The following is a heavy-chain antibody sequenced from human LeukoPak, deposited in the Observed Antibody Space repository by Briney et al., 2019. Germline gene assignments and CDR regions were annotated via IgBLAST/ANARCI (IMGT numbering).Heavy chain of an antibody. CDR2: IHHRGGA. CDR1: GGSISSDNW. CDR3: ARLMIVVVINY. D-gene: IGHD3-22*01. J-gene: IGHJ4*02. V-gene: IGHV4-4*02. Sequence: SETLSLTCAVSGGSISSDNWWSWVRQPPGKRLEWIGEIHHRGGAYYNPSLKSRVTISVDTSKNQFSLKLSSVTAADTAVYYCARLMIVVVINYWGQGTLVTVSS.